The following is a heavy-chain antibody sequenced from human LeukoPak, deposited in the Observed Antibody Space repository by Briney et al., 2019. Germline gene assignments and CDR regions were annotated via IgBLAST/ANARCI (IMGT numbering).Heavy chain of an antibody. D-gene: IGHD3-22*01. Sequence: ASVKVSCTASGYTFTSYGISWVRQAPGQGLEWMGWISAYNGHTNYAQKLQGRVTMPTDTSTSTASMELRSLRSDDTAVYYCARDLAYYYDSSGYHIDYWGQGTLVTVSS. J-gene: IGHJ4*02. CDR1: GYTFTSYG. V-gene: IGHV1-18*01. CDR3: ARDLAYYYDSSGYHIDY. CDR2: ISAYNGHT.